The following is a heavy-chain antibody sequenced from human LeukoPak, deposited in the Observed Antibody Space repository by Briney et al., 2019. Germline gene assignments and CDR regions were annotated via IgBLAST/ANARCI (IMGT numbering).Heavy chain of an antibody. CDR1: GFTFSSYG. J-gene: IGHJ4*02. V-gene: IGHV3-23*01. Sequence: GGSLRLSCAASGFTFSSYGMSWVRQAPGKGLEWVSAISGSGGSTYYADSVKGRFTISRDNSKNTLYLQMNSLRAEDTAVYYCAKTPKQSSYDFWSGYYLDYWGQGTLVTVSS. CDR3: AKTPKQSSYDFWSGYYLDY. D-gene: IGHD3-3*01. CDR2: ISGSGGST.